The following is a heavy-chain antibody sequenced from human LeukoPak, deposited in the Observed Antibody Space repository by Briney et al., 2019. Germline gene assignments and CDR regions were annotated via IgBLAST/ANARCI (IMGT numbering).Heavy chain of an antibody. CDR1: GFTFSSYG. D-gene: IGHD6-19*01. CDR2: ISYDGSHK. CDR3: AKLAEYAYSSGWFDY. V-gene: IGHV3-30*18. Sequence: GGSLRLSCAASGFTFSSYGMHWVRQAPGKGLEWVAVISYDGSHKYCADFVKGRFTISRDNSKNTLYLQMNSLRAEDTAVYYCAKLAEYAYSSGWFDYWGQGILVTVAS. J-gene: IGHJ4*02.